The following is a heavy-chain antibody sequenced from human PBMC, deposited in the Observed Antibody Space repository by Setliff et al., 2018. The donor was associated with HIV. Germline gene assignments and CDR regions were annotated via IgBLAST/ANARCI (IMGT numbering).Heavy chain of an antibody. Sequence: ASVKVSCKASGYTLAKYGISWVRQAPGQGLQWMGWLNTETGNSMYAQGFTGRFVFSLDTSVSTAFLQINSLKADDTAMYYCASVGSYWSTFDYWGQGALVTVSS. J-gene: IGHJ4*02. D-gene: IGHD1-26*01. CDR1: GYTLAKYG. V-gene: IGHV7-4-1*02. CDR3: ASVGSYWSTFDY. CDR2: LNTETGNS.